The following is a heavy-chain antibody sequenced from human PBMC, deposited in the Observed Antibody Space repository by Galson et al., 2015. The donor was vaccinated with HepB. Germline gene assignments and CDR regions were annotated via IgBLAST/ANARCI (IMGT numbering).Heavy chain of an antibody. CDR1: GFAFSSYS. V-gene: IGHV3-21*01. Sequence: SLRLSCAASGFAFSSYSMNWVRQAPGKGLEWVSSISSSSSYIYYADSVKGRFTISRDNAKNSLYLQMNSLRAEDTAVHYCARHGSVGSGYYPWGQGTLVTVSS. J-gene: IGHJ5*02. D-gene: IGHD3-22*01. CDR2: ISSSSSYI. CDR3: ARHGSVGSGYYP.